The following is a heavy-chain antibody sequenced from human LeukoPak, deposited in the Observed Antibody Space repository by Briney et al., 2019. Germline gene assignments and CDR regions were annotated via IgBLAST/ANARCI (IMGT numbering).Heavy chain of an antibody. J-gene: IGHJ4*02. Sequence: PGGSLRLSCAASGFTFDDYGMSWVRQAPGKGLEWVTGINWNGGSTGYADSVKGRFTISRDNAKNSLYLQMNSLRAGDTGVYYCARGRIWSSSIAARPDFDYWGRGTLVTVSS. CDR1: GFTFDDYG. D-gene: IGHD6-6*01. CDR3: ARGRIWSSSIAARPDFDY. CDR2: INWNGGST. V-gene: IGHV3-20*04.